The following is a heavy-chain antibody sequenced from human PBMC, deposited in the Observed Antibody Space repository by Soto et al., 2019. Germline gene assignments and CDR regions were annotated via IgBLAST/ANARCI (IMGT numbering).Heavy chain of an antibody. CDR1: GYTFTSYD. CDR2: MNPNSGNT. D-gene: IGHD3-16*02. CDR3: AGVSTDYDYIWGSYRTFDY. J-gene: IGHJ4*02. V-gene: IGHV1-8*01. Sequence: QVQLVQSGAEVKKPGASVKVSCKASGYTFTSYDINWVRQATGQGLEWMGWMNPNSGNTGYAQKFQGRVTMTRNTSISTAYMELSSLRSEDTAVYYCAGVSTDYDYIWGSYRTFDYWGQGTLVTVSS.